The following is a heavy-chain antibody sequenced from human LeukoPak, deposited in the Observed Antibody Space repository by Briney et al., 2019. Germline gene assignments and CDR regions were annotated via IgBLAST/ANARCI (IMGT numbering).Heavy chain of an antibody. CDR3: ARDNSGGYYYYYGMDV. CDR2: IKSKTDGGTT. D-gene: IGHD6-19*01. V-gene: IGHV3-15*01. CDR1: GVTFSNAW. Sequence: GGSLRLSCAASGVTFSNAWMSWVRQAPGKGLECVGRIKSKTDGGTTDYAAPVKGRFTISRDDSKNTLYLQMNSLRAEDTAVYYCARDNSGGYYYYYGMDVWGQGTTVTVSS. J-gene: IGHJ6*02.